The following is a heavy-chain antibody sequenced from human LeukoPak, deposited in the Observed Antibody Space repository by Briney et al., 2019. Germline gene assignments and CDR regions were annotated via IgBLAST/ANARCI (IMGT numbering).Heavy chain of an antibody. J-gene: IGHJ4*02. CDR2: ISGSGGST. D-gene: IGHD3-10*01. CDR3: AKDVRFGELFDY. CDR1: GFTFSSYA. Sequence: GGSLRLSCAASGFTFSSYAMSWVRQAPGKGLEWVPAISGSGGSTYYADSVKGRFTISRDNSKNTLYLQMNSLRAEDTAVYYCAKDVRFGELFDYWGQGTLVTVSS. V-gene: IGHV3-23*01.